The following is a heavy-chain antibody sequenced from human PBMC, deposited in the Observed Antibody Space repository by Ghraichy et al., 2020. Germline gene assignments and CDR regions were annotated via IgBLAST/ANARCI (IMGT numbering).Heavy chain of an antibody. D-gene: IGHD2-21*02. CDR3: ARDSYCGGDCYLDY. CDR2: IWYDGTNK. Sequence: GGSLRLSCAASGFTFSSYGMHWVRQAPGKGLEWVAVIWYDGTNKYYADSVKGRFTISRDNSKNTLYLQMNSLRAEDTAVYYCARDSYCGGDCYLDYWGQGTLVTVSS. J-gene: IGHJ4*02. V-gene: IGHV3-33*01. CDR1: GFTFSSYG.